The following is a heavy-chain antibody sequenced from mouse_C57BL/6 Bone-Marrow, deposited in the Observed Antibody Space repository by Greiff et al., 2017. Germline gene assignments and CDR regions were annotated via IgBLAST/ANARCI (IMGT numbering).Heavy chain of an antibody. J-gene: IGHJ1*03. CDR1: GFTFSDYG. D-gene: IGHD1-1*01. CDR3: ARDYYGSSYVGNWYFDV. Sequence: DVKLVESGGGLVKPGGSLKLSCAASGFTFSDYGMHWVRQAPEKGLEWVAYISSGSSTIDYADTVKGRFTISRDNAKNTLFLQMTSLRSEDTAMYYCARDYYGSSYVGNWYFDVWGTGTTVTVSS. CDR2: ISSGSSTI. V-gene: IGHV5-17*01.